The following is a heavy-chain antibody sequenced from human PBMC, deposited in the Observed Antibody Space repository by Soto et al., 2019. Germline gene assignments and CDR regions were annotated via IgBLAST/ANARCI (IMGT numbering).Heavy chain of an antibody. CDR3: ARGPSRYSSGWSTQGYYYYGMDV. CDR2: INPNSGGT. Sequence: GASVKVSCKASGGTFSSYAISWVRQAPGQGLEWMGWINPNSGGTNYAQKFQGWVTMTRDTSISTAYMELSRLRSDDTAVYYCARGPSRYSSGWSTQGYYYYGMDVWGQGTTVTVSS. V-gene: IGHV1-2*04. D-gene: IGHD6-19*01. CDR1: GGTFSSYA. J-gene: IGHJ6*02.